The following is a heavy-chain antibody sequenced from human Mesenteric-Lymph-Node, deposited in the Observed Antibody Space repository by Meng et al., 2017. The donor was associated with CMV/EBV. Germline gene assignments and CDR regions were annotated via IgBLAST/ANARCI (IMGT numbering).Heavy chain of an antibody. CDR1: GFTFGDYA. D-gene: IGHD3-3*01. CDR3: TTDIKPYARLEWLLEGGAFDI. J-gene: IGHJ3*02. V-gene: IGHV3-15*01. Sequence: GGSLRLSCTASGFTFGDYAMSWVRQAPGKGLEWVGRIKTKSDGGTTDYAAPVKGRFVISRDDSKNTLYLQMNSLKTEDTAVYYCTTDIKPYARLEWLLEGGAFDIWGQGTMVTVSS. CDR2: IKTKSDGGTT.